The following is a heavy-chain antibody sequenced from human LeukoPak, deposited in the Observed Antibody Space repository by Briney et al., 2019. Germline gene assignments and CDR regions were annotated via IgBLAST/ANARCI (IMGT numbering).Heavy chain of an antibody. CDR1: GFTFSSYD. CDR2: IGTAGDT. V-gene: IGHV3-13*01. CDR3: ARDGMSGYYSW. D-gene: IGHD3-22*01. Sequence: GGSLRLSCAASGFTFSSYDMHWVRQATGKGLEWVSAIGTAGDTYYPGSVKGRFTISRDNAKNSLYLQMNSLRAEDTAVYYCARDGMSGYYSWWGQGTLVTVSS. J-gene: IGHJ4*02.